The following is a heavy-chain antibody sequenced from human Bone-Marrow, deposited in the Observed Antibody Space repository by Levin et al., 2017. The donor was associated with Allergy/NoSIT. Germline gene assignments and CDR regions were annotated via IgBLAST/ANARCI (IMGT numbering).Heavy chain of an antibody. CDR2: IFWSGTT. CDR1: GASIRNPDYY. D-gene: IGHD3-9*01. Sequence: SETLSLTCSVSGASIRNPDYYWTWVRQSSGKGLEWIGSIFWSGTTYYNPSLESRIYMSVDTSKNQFSLRLWSVTASDTTVYYCARQRYVDWQWGWYFDVWGRGAQVTVTS. CDR3: ARQRYVDWQWGWYFDV. V-gene: IGHV4-39*01. J-gene: IGHJ2*01.